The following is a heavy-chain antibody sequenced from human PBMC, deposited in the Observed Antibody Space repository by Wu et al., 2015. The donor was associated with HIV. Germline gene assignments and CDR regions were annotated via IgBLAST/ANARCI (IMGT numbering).Heavy chain of an antibody. Sequence: QAHLVQSGTEVKKPGASVKVSCEAFGYPFTGFYLHWVRQAPGQGLEWMGWMNPHSGNTIYIQRFVGRASITRDTSISTAYMELTGLRSEDTAVYYCARGGRYCGGDCYSGADLWGQGTLVTVSS. D-gene: IGHD2-21*01. CDR2: MNPHSGNT. J-gene: IGHJ5*02. V-gene: IGHV1-8*03. CDR1: GYPFTGFY. CDR3: ARGGRYCGGDCYSGADL.